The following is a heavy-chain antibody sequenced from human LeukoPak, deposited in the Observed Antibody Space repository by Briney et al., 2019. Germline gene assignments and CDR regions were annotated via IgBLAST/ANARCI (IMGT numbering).Heavy chain of an antibody. CDR2: TFDSGST. J-gene: IGHJ4*02. CDR3: ARHFPVGAWYFVWYFDY. CDR1: GGSISGYL. D-gene: IGHD6-19*01. V-gene: IGHV4-59*08. Sequence: SETLSLTCTVSGGSISGYLWSWIRQPAGKGLEWVGRTFDSGSTSYNPSLKSRVTISVDTSKNQFSLKLSSVTAADTAVYYCARHFPVGAWYFVWYFDYWGQGTLVTVSS.